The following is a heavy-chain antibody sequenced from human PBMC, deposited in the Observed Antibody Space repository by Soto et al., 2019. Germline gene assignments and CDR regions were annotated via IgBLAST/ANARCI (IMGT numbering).Heavy chain of an antibody. D-gene: IGHD4-4*01. CDR3: VRDGGMATVPTLDFDY. Sequence: GASVKVSCKASGYTFTGYYIHWVRQAPGQGLEWMGWINPNSGGTNYAQKFQGCVTMTRDTSISTAYMELSRLRSDDTAVYYCVRDGGMATVPTLDFDYCGQRTLVSVSS. V-gene: IGHV1-2*04. CDR1: GYTFTGYY. CDR2: INPNSGGT. J-gene: IGHJ4*02.